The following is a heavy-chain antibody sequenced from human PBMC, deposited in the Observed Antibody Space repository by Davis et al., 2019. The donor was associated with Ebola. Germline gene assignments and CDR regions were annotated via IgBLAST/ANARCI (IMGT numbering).Heavy chain of an antibody. J-gene: IGHJ3*02. CDR3: AKARVSDCGTFDI. D-gene: IGHD2-21*02. Sequence: GESLKISCAASGFTFSSYAMNWVRQAPGKGLEWVSLILGSGDKTDYTGSVKGRFTVSRDNSKNTLYLQMNSLRADDTAVYYCAKARVSDCGTFDIWGQGTMVAVAP. CDR2: ILGSGDKT. V-gene: IGHV3-23*01. CDR1: GFTFSSYA.